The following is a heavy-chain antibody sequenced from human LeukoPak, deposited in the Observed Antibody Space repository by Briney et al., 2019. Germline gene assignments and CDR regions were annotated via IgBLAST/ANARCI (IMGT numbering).Heavy chain of an antibody. D-gene: IGHD2-2*01. J-gene: IGHJ6*02. CDR3: AKDEAGYCSSTSCYYYYYGMDV. CDR1: GFTFSSYG. CDR2: ISYDGSNK. V-gene: IGHV3-30*18. Sequence: PGGSLRLSCAASGFTFSSYGMHWVRQAPGKGLEWVAVISYDGSNKYYADSVKGRFTISRDNSKNTLYLQMSSLRAEDTAVYYCAKDEAGYCSSTSCYYYYYGMDVWGQGTTVTVSS.